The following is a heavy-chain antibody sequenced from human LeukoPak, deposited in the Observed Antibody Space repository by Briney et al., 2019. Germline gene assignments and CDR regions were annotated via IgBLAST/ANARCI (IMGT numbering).Heavy chain of an antibody. D-gene: IGHD4-17*01. CDR2: ISGSGGST. Sequence: GGSLRLSCAASGFTFSSYAMSWVRQAPGKGLEWVSAISGSGGSTYYADSVKGRFTISGDNSKNTLYLQMNSLRAEDTAVYYCAKVGDYWFGHDYWGQGTLVTVSS. CDR1: GFTFSSYA. V-gene: IGHV3-23*01. J-gene: IGHJ4*02. CDR3: AKVGDYWFGHDY.